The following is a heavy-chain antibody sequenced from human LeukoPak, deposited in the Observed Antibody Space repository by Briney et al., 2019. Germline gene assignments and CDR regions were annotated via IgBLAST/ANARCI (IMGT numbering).Heavy chain of an antibody. CDR1: GFTFSSYS. Sequence: GGSLRLSCAASGFTFSSYSMNWVRQAPGKGLEWVSSITSSSTYAYYADSVKGRFTISRDSAKNSLYLQMNSLRAEDAAVYYCARLYCSGGSCYPEYWGQGTLVTVSS. CDR3: ARLYCSGGSCYPEY. V-gene: IGHV3-21*01. CDR2: ITSSSTYA. J-gene: IGHJ4*02. D-gene: IGHD2-15*01.